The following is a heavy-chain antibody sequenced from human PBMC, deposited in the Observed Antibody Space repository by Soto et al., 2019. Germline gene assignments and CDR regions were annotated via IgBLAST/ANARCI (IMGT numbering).Heavy chain of an antibody. V-gene: IGHV3-15*01. J-gene: IGHJ4*02. CDR2: IKSKTDGGTT. Sequence: LRLSCAASGFTFSNAWMSWVRQAPGKGLEWVGHIKSKTDGGTTDYAAPVKGRFTISRDDSKNTLYLQMNSLKTEDTAVYYCTKRTYADTANFDYWGQGTLVTVSS. CDR3: TKRTYADTANFDY. D-gene: IGHD5-18*01. CDR1: GFTFSNAW.